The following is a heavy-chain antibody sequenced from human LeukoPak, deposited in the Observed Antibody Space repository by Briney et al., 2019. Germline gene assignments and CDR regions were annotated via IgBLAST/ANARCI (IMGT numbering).Heavy chain of an antibody. CDR3: AREADGYNYEGDY. CDR2: ISSSSSYI. Sequence: GGSLRLSCVASGFRFTRYSMNWVRQAPGKGLEWVSSISSSSSYIYYADSVKGRFTISRDNAKNSLYLQMNSLRAEDTAVYYCAREADGYNYEGDYWGQGTLVTVSS. D-gene: IGHD5-24*01. J-gene: IGHJ4*02. V-gene: IGHV3-21*01. CDR1: GFRFTRYS.